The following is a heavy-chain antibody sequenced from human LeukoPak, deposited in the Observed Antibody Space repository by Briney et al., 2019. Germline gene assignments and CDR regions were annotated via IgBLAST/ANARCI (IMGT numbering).Heavy chain of an antibody. CDR3: ARDYRRGATIFGVVPPSWYFDL. V-gene: IGHV4-4*07. Sequence: TSETLSLTCTVSGGSISSYYWSWIRQPAGKGLEWIGRIYTSGSTNYNPSLKSRVTISVDKSKNKFSLKMSSVTAADTAVYYCARDYRRGATIFGVVPPSWYFDLWGRGTLVTVSS. D-gene: IGHD3-3*01. J-gene: IGHJ2*01. CDR1: GGSISSYY. CDR2: IYTSGST.